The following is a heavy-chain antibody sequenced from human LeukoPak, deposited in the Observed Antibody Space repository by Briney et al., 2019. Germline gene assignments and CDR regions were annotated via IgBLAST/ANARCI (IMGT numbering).Heavy chain of an antibody. CDR1: GFTFGDYG. J-gene: IGHJ4*02. CDR2: IRSKAYGGTA. Sequence: PGGSLRLSCTTSGFTFGDYGMTWFRQAPGKGLEWVSHIRSKAYGGTAEYATSVKGRFTISRDDSKNIAYLQMSSLKTEDTAVYYCTRGYDSSGWLFDYWGQGTLVTVSS. CDR3: TRGYDSSGWLFDY. V-gene: IGHV3-49*03. D-gene: IGHD3-22*01.